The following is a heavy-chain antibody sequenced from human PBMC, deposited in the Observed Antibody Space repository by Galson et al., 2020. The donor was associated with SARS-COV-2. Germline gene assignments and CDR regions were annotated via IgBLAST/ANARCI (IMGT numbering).Heavy chain of an antibody. D-gene: IGHD5-18*01. CDR2: IHRDGSST. CDR3: AVMDTEIISLPPD. CDR1: GFTFSNYW. J-gene: IGHJ4*02. V-gene: IGHV3-74*01. Sequence: ALHGESLKISCAASGFTFSNYWMHWVRQAPGKGLVWVSRIHRDGSSTFYADSVKGRFTISRDNAKNTLHLQMNSLRVEDTAVYYCAVMDTEIISLPPDWGQGTLVTVSS.